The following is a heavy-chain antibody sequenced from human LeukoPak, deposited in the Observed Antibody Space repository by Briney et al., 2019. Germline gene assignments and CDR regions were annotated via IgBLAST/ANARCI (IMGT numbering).Heavy chain of an antibody. CDR1: GGTFSSYA. D-gene: IGHD3-22*01. CDR2: IIPILGIA. J-gene: IGHJ4*02. CDR3: ARSPPLYDSSGYYFDY. Sequence: ASVKVSCKASGGTFSSYAISWVRQAPGQGLEWMGRIIPILGIANYAQKFHGRVTITADKSTSTAYMELSSLRSEDTAVYYCARSPPLYDSSGYYFDYWGQGTLVTVSS. V-gene: IGHV1-69*04.